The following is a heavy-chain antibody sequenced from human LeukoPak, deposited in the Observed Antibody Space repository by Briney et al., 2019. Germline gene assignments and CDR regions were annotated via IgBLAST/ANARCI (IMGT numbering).Heavy chain of an antibody. CDR3: ARTNKMGIMLDY. J-gene: IGHJ4*02. CDR2: INPSGGST. V-gene: IGHV1-46*01. D-gene: IGHD1/OR15-1a*01. Sequence: GASVKVSCKASGYTFTSYYMHWVRQAPGQGLEWMGMINPSGGSTSYAQKFQGRVTMTRDTSTSTVYMELSSLRSEDTAVYYCARTNKMGIMLDYWGQGTLVTVSS. CDR1: GYTFTSYY.